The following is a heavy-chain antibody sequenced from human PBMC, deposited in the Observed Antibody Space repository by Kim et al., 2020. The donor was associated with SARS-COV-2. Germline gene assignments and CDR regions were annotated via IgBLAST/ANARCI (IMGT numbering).Heavy chain of an antibody. J-gene: IGHJ4*01. V-gene: IGHV4-4*09. CDR1: GASISNSY. D-gene: IGHD3-10*01. CDR2: IFTPGSTNYNPSP. Sequence: SETLSLTCTFSGASISNSYWTWIRQSPGKGLELVGYIFTPGSTNYNPSPNYNPSLKSRLTISLDTPKNQFPLRLNSVIAADPAEYYCAKMNRGGVDYWG. CDR3: AKMNRGGVDY.